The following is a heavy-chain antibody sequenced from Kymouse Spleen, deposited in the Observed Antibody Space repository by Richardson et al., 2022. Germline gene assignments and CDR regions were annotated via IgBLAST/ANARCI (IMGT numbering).Heavy chain of an antibody. J-gene: IGHJ4*02. Sequence: QLQLQESGPGLVKPSETLSLTCTVSGGSISSSSYYWGWIRQPPGKGLEWIGSIYYSGSTYYNPSLKSRVTISVDTSKNQFSLKLSSVTAADTAVYYCARQGYDILTGPKGFDYWGQGTLVTVSS. V-gene: IGHV4-39*01. CDR2: IYYSGST. CDR3: ARQGYDILTGPKGFDY. D-gene: IGHD3-9*01. CDR1: GGSISSSSYY.